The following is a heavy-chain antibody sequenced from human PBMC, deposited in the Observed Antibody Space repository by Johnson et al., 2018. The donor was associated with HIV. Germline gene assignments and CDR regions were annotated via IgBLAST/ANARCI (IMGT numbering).Heavy chain of an antibody. CDR3: AREDGQVLDGLGVGEWKYLDGPDI. CDR2: IWYDGSTI. V-gene: IGHV3-33*08. CDR1: GFTFSSYA. D-gene: IGHD3-16*01. J-gene: IGHJ3*02. Sequence: QVQLVESGGGVVQPGRSLRLSCAASGFTFSSYAMHWVRQAPGKGLEWVAVIWYDGSTIYYADSVKGRFTISRDNAKNSLYLQMNSLNAEDTAVYYCAREDGQVLDGLGVGEWKYLDGPDIWGQGTMVTVSS.